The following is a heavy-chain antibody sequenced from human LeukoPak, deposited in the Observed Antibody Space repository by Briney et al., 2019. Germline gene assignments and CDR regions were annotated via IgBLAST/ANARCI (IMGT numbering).Heavy chain of an antibody. D-gene: IGHD6-13*01. V-gene: IGHV1-46*01. CDR3: AREALSSSSEWFDY. J-gene: IGHJ4*02. Sequence: KFQGRVTMTRDTSTSTVYMELSSLRSEDTAVYYCAREALSSSSEWFDYWGQGTLVTVSS.